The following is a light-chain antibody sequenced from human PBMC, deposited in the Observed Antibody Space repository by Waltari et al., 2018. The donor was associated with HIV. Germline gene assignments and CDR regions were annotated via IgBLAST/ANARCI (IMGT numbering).Light chain of an antibody. CDR3: QAWDSSTEVV. J-gene: IGLJ2*01. CDR2: QDS. V-gene: IGLV3-1*01. Sequence: SYELTQPPSVSVSPGQPASITCSEDKLGDQYACWYQQKPGQSPVLVIYQDSKRHSGIPERFSGSNSGNTATLTISGTQAMDEADYYCQAWDSSTEVVFGGGTKLTVL. CDR1: KLGDQY.